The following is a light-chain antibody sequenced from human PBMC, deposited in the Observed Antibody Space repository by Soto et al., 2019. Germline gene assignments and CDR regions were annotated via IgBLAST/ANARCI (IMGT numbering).Light chain of an antibody. J-gene: IGKJ5*01. V-gene: IGKV3-15*01. CDR2: GAS. CDR3: QQRYRWPPIT. CDR1: QSVSSK. Sequence: EIVMTQSPATLSVSPGEGATLSCRASQSVSSKLAWYQQKPGQAPRLLIYGASTRATGIPARFSGSGSGTEFTLIISSLQSEDFAVYYCQQRYRWPPITFGQGTRLEIK.